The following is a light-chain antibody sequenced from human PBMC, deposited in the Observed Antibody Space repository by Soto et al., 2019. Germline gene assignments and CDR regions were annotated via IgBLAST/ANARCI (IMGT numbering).Light chain of an antibody. Sequence: QSALAQPPSASGSPGQSVTISCTGTSGDVGGYDYVSWYQQHPGKAPKLMIYEVTKRPLGVPDRFSGSKSGNTASLTVSGLQAEDEADYYCSSYAGSDNPYAFGTGTKVTV. J-gene: IGLJ1*01. CDR1: SGDVGGYDY. CDR3: SSYAGSDNPYA. V-gene: IGLV2-8*01. CDR2: EVT.